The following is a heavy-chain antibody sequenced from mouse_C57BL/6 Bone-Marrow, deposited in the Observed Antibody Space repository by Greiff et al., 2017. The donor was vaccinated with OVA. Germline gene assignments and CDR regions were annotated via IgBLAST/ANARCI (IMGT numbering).Heavy chain of an antibody. CDR1: GFTFSSYT. Sequence: EVQLKESGGGLVKPGGSLKLSCAASGFTFSSYTMSWVRQTPEKRLEWVATISGGGGNTYYPASVKGRFTISRDNAKNTLYLQMSSLRSEYTALYYCANGDYGSSYNYAMDCWGQGTSVTVSS. CDR3: ANGDYGSSYNYAMDC. V-gene: IGHV5-9*01. D-gene: IGHD1-1*01. CDR2: ISGGGGNT. J-gene: IGHJ4*01.